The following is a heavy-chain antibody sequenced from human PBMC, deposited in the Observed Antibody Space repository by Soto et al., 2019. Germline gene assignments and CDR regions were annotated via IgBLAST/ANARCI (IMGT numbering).Heavy chain of an antibody. CDR2: IYYSGST. D-gene: IGHD6-13*01. CDR3: ARRIAAAGTYYYYYGMDV. Sequence: SETLALTCTVSGGSISSSSYYWGWIRQPPGKGLEWIGSIYYSGSTYYNPSLKSRVTISVDTSKNQFSLKLSSVTAADTAVYYCARRIAAAGTYYYYYGMDVWGQGTTVTVSS. V-gene: IGHV4-39*01. J-gene: IGHJ6*02. CDR1: GGSISSSSYY.